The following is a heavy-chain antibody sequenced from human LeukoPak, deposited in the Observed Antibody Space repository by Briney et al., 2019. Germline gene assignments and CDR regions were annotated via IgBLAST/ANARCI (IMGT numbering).Heavy chain of an antibody. V-gene: IGHV3-23*01. CDR3: AKDLSSVAAPF. Sequence: GGSLRLSCAASGFTFNNYAMSWVRQAPGKGLECVSAITDSGGDTYHADSVKGRFTISRDNSKNTLYLQMNSLRAEDTAVYYCAKDLSSVAAPFWGQGTMVTVSS. J-gene: IGHJ3*01. CDR1: GFTFNNYA. D-gene: IGHD2-15*01. CDR2: ITDSGGDT.